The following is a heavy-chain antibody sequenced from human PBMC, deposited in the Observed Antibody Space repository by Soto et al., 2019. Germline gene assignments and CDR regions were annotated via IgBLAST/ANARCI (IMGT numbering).Heavy chain of an antibody. V-gene: IGHV4-31*03. J-gene: IGHJ5*02. Sequence: QVQLQESGPGLVKPSQTLSLTCTVSGGSISSGGYYWSWIRQHPGKGLEWIGYIYYSGSTYYNPSLKRRVTISVATSKNQFSLKLSSVTAADTAVYCCARALTTVTLFDPWGQGTLVTVSS. CDR1: GGSISSGGYY. CDR3: ARALTTVTLFDP. D-gene: IGHD4-17*01. CDR2: IYYSGST.